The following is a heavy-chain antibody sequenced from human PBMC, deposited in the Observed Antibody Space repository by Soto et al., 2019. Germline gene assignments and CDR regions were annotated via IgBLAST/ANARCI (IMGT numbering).Heavy chain of an antibody. D-gene: IGHD2-2*01. CDR3: ARDLGYCSSTSCYLGWFDP. CDR2: IYYSGST. V-gene: IGHV4-31*02. CDR1: GGSISSGGYY. Sequence: SETLSLTCTVSGGSISSGGYYWSWIRQHPGKGLEWIGYIYYSGSTYYNPSLKSRVTISVDTSKNQFSLKLSSVTAADTAVYYCARDLGYCSSTSCYLGWFDPWGQGTLVTVSS. J-gene: IGHJ5*02.